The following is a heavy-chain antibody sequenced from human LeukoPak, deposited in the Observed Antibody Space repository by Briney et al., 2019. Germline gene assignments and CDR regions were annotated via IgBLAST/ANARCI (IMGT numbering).Heavy chain of an antibody. CDR1: AASGTTFTSHT. D-gene: IGHD1/OR15-1a*01. Sequence: PGGSLRLSCAASAASGTTFTSHTINWLRQAPGRGLEWLSSITRYGDDTNYADSVRGRFTLSRDIGDYSVYLQLNSLRVEDTAVYFCAREFDSLNRFDFWGQGTPVTVSS. V-gene: IGHV3-21*01. J-gene: IGHJ4*02. CDR2: ITRYGDDT. CDR3: AREFDSLNRFDF.